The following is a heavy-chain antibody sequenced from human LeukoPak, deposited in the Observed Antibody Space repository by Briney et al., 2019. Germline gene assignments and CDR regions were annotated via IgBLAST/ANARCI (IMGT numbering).Heavy chain of an antibody. V-gene: IGHV4-4*07. D-gene: IGHD2-2*01. CDR1: GGSISTYY. CDR2: IHSSGTT. Sequence: KPSETLSLTCTVSGGSISTYYWSWIRQPAGKGLEWIGCIHSSGTTHYNPSLGGRVTLSIDTSKNQFSLKLSSVAAADTAVYYCGRLNLPAVSGAFDYWGQGTLVTVSS. J-gene: IGHJ4*02. CDR3: GRLNLPAVSGAFDY.